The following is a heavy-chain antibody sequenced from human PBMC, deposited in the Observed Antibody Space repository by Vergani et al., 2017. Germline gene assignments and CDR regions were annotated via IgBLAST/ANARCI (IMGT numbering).Heavy chain of an antibody. V-gene: IGHV4-61*02. CDR1: GASITSGSFY. D-gene: IGHD2-21*01. CDR3: ARDAWQGVSVSDSTPGY. J-gene: IGHJ4*02. Sequence: QVHLNEAGPGLVKPSQTLSLTCTVSGASITSGSFYWSWIRQPAGKGLEWIGRIHASGTKNYNPSLRSRVTLSVDTSKNQLSLKMISMTAADTAVYYCARDAWQGVSVSDSTPGYWGQGTVVSVSS. CDR2: IHASGTK.